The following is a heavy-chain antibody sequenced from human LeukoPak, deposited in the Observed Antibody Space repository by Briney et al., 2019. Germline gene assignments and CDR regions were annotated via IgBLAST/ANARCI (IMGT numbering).Heavy chain of an antibody. CDR3: ARDDRYSSFDY. CDR1: GGSISSGGYY. CDR2: IYYSGST. J-gene: IGHJ4*02. Sequence: SETLSLTCTVSGGSISSGGYYCSWIRQHPGKGLEWIGYIYYSGSTYYNPSLKSRVAISVDTSKNQFSLKLSSVTAADTAVYYCARDDRYSSFDYWGQGTLVTVSS. D-gene: IGHD5-18*01. V-gene: IGHV4-31*03.